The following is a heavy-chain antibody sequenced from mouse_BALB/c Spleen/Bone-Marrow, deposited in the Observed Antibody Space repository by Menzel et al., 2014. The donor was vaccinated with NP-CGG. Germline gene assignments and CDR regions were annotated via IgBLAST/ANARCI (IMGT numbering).Heavy chain of an antibody. D-gene: IGHD2-4*01. CDR3: ARHDYDWFAY. CDR2: ISGGGSYT. J-gene: IGHJ3*01. Sequence: EVNVVDSGGGLVKPGGSLKLSCAASGFNFSSYGMSWVRQTPEKRLEWVASISGGGSYTYFPDSVKGRITISRDNAKNNLYLRMSSLRSEDTALYCCARHDYDWFAYWGQGTLVTVSA. V-gene: IGHV5-9-2*01. CDR1: GFNFSSYG.